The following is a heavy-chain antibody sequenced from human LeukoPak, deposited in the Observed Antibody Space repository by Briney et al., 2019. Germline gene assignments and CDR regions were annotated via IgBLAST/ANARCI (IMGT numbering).Heavy chain of an antibody. V-gene: IGHV5-51*01. CDR3: ATAKAVAGPSGAFDI. Sequence: GESLKISCKGSGYSFTSYWIGWVRPMPGKGLEWMGIIYPGGSDTRYSPSFQGQVTISADKSISTAYLQWSSLKASDTAMYYCATAKAVAGPSGAFDIWGQGTMVTVPS. CDR2: IYPGGSDT. CDR1: GYSFTSYW. D-gene: IGHD6-19*01. J-gene: IGHJ3*02.